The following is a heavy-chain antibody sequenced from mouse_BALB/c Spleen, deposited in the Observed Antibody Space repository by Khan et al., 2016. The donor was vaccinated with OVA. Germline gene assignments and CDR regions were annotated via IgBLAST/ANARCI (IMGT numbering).Heavy chain of an antibody. CDR1: GYIFTSYW. J-gene: IGHJ2*01. Sequence: QVQLQQSGAELVRPGASVKLSCKTSGYIFTSYWIHWVKQRSGQGLEWIGRIYPGTDNTYYSEKLKDKATLTADKSSSTAYLKLSRLKSEDAAVYFCAREEALDYFDYWGQGTTLTVSS. CDR2: IYPGTDNT. CDR3: AREEALDYFDY. V-gene: IGHV1S132*01. D-gene: IGHD3-2*02.